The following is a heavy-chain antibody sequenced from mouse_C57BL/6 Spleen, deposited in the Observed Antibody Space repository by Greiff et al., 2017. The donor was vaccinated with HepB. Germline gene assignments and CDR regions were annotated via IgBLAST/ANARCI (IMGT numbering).Heavy chain of an antibody. Sequence: EVQLVESGGGLVKPGGSLKLSCAASGFTFSSYAMSWVRQTPEKRLEWVATISDGGSYTYYPDNVKGRFTISRDNAKNNLYLQMSHLKSEDTAMYYCARDRRDYGGFAYWGQGTLVTVSA. CDR2: ISDGGSYT. CDR3: ARDRRDYGGFAY. V-gene: IGHV5-4*01. D-gene: IGHD1-1*01. CDR1: GFTFSSYA. J-gene: IGHJ3*01.